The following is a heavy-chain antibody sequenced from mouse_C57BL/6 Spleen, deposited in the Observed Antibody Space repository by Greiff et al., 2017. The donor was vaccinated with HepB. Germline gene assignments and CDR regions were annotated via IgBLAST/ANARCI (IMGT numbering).Heavy chain of an antibody. CDR2: INPNYGTT. CDR3: ARECYYGSSLYWYFDV. V-gene: IGHV1-39*01. Sequence: VQLKQSGAELVKPGASVKMSCKASGYSFTDYNMNWVKQSNGKSLEWIGVINPNYGTTSYNQKFKGKATLTVDQSSSTAYMQLNSLTSEDSAVYYCARECYYGSSLYWYFDVWGTGTTVTVSS. CDR1: GYSFTDYN. D-gene: IGHD1-1*01. J-gene: IGHJ1*03.